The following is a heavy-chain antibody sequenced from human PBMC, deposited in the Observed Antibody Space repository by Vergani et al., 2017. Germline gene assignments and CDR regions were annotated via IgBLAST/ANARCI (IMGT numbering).Heavy chain of an antibody. CDR3: GKDEGNEHYYYHYVGV. D-gene: IGHD2-8*01. V-gene: IGHV3-9*01. CDR1: GFTFDDYA. CDR2: INWNSDSI. Sequence: EVQLVESGGGLVQPGRSLRLSCAASGFTFDDYAMHWVRQAPGKGLEWVSGINWNSDSIAYADSVKGRFTISRDNAKNSLYLQMNSLRAEDTALYYCGKDEGNEHYYYHYVGVWGKGITVTVSS. J-gene: IGHJ6*03.